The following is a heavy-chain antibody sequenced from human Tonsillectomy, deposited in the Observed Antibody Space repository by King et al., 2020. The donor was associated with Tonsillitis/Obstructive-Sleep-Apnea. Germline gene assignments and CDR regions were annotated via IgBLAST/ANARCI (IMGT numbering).Heavy chain of an antibody. V-gene: IGHV5-51*01. D-gene: IGHD3-10*01. J-gene: IGHJ3*02. CDR3: ARDGIIRGVCPDAFDI. CDR2: IYPGDSDT. Sequence: QLVQSGAEVKKPGESLKISCLGSGYSFTTYWIAWVRQMPGKGLEWMGIIYPGDSDTRYSPSFQGQVTISADKSTSTAYLQWSSLKASDTAMYFCARDGIIRGVCPDAFDIWGQGTTVTVSS. CDR1: GYSFTTYW.